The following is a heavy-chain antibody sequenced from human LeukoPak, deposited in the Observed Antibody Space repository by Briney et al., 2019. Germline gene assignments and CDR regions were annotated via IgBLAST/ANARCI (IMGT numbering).Heavy chain of an antibody. Sequence: ESGPTLVKPTQTLTLTCTFSGFSLSTSGVGVGWIRQPPGKALEWLALIYWNDEERYSPSLKSRFTITKDTSKNQVVLAMTNMDPIDTATCYCAHFNGGGNSPLLDYCGQGTLVTVSS. CDR3: AHFNGGGNSPLLDY. J-gene: IGHJ4*02. CDR2: IYWNDEE. D-gene: IGHD4-23*01. CDR1: GFSLSTSGVG. V-gene: IGHV2-5*01.